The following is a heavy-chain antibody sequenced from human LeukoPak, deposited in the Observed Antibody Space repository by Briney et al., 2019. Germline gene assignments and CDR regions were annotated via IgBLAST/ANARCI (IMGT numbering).Heavy chain of an antibody. V-gene: IGHV3-74*01. J-gene: IGHJ4*02. Sequence: GGSLRLSCAASGFTFSSYWMHWVRQAPGKGLVWVSRINSDGSSTSYADSVKGRFTISRDNAKNTLFLQMNSLRAEDTAVYYCAKVTYSYGQKGDYWGQGTLVTVSS. CDR3: AKVTYSYGQKGDY. CDR2: INSDGSST. D-gene: IGHD5-18*01. CDR1: GFTFSSYW.